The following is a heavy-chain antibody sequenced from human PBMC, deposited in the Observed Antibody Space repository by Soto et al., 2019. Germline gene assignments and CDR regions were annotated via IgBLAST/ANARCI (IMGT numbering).Heavy chain of an antibody. Sequence: QVQLVQSGAEVKKPGSSVKVSCKASGGSFSSDAFSWVRQAPGQGLEWMGGIIPIFGTSNYAQKFQGRVTITADESATTVYMELSSLTSEVTAVYYCARVRESSWPSPYYFHHWGQGTLVTVSS. CDR1: GGSFSSDA. CDR2: IIPIFGTS. CDR3: ARVRESSWPSPYYFHH. V-gene: IGHV1-69*01. J-gene: IGHJ4*02. D-gene: IGHD6-13*01.